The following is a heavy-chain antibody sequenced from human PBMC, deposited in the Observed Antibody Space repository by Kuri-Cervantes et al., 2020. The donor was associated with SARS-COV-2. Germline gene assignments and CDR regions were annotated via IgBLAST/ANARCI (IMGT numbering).Heavy chain of an antibody. D-gene: IGHD6-6*01. Sequence: SETLSLTCTVSGGSISSHYWSWIRQPPGKGLEWIGYIYYSGSTNYNPSLKSRATISVDTSKNQFSLKLSSVTAADTAVYYCASLTSYWEQLVRGYYFDYWGQGTLVTVSS. V-gene: IGHV4-59*11. J-gene: IGHJ4*02. CDR3: ASLTSYWEQLVRGYYFDY. CDR2: IYYSGST. CDR1: GGSISSHY.